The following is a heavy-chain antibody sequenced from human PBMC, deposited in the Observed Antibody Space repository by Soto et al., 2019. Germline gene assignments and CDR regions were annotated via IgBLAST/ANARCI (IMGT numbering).Heavy chain of an antibody. CDR2: ISGRGGNT. D-gene: IGHD2-15*01. CDR3: VRVSCCGLDDYYYMDV. J-gene: IGHJ6*03. V-gene: IGHV3-23*01. Sequence: GGSLRLSCAASGFTFSSYAMSWVRQAPGKGLEWVSTISGRGGNTYYAGSVKGGFTISRDTAKNSVSLQMISLRGEDTAVYYCVRVSCCGLDDYYYMDVWGKGTTVTVSS. CDR1: GFTFSSYA.